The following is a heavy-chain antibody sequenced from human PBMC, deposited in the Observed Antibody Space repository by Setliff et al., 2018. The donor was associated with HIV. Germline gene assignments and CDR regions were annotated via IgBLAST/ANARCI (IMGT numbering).Heavy chain of an antibody. CDR2: ISWKSGSI. CDR1: GFTFDDCA. CDR3: AKGGFLMSTVTTEYFQH. V-gene: IGHV3-9*01. D-gene: IGHD4-17*01. J-gene: IGHJ1*01. Sequence: GGSLRLSCAASGFTFDDCAMHWVRQAPGKGLEWVSGISWKSGSIGYADSVKGRFTISRDNAKKSLYLQMNSLRAEDTALYYCAKGGFLMSTVTTEYFQHWGQGTLVTVSS.